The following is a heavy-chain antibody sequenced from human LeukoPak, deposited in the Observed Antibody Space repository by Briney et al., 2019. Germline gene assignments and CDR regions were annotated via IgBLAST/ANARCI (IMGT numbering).Heavy chain of an antibody. V-gene: IGHV4-4*07. CDR3: ARDLIHSAAGDFDF. Sequence: PSETLSLICTVSGGSISSYYWSWIRQPAGKGLEWIGRIYTTGSTNYNPSLKSRVTMSVDTPKNQFSLRLSSVTAADTAVYYCARDLIHSAAGDFDFWGQGTLVTVSS. J-gene: IGHJ4*02. D-gene: IGHD3-16*01. CDR1: GGSISSYY. CDR2: IYTTGST.